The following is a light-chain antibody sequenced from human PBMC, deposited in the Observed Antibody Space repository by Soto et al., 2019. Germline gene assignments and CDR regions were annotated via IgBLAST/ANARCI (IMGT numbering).Light chain of an antibody. Sequence: AIRMTQSPSSLSASIGDTVTISCRASQDIGSVLAWYQQKSGTAPKVLISGASDLHGGVPSRFSGSGSRTDFTLTITHLQSEDFATYYCQHYLNYPITFGQGTRLEIK. J-gene: IGKJ5*01. CDR2: GAS. CDR1: QDIGSV. V-gene: IGKV1-8*01. CDR3: QHYLNYPIT.